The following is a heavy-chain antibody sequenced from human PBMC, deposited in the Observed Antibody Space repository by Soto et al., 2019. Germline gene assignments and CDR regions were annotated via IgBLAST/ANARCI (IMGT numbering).Heavy chain of an antibody. CDR2: ISGSGGST. CDR1: GFTFSSYA. D-gene: IGHD6-13*01. J-gene: IGHJ4*02. Sequence: EVQLLESGGGLIQPGGSLRISCAASGFTFSSYAMNWVRQAPGKGLEWVSGISGSGGSTYYADSVKGRFTISRDNSKNTLYLQMSSLRAEDTAVYYCAKAFSWYDYWGQGTLVTVSS. V-gene: IGHV3-23*01. CDR3: AKAFSWYDY.